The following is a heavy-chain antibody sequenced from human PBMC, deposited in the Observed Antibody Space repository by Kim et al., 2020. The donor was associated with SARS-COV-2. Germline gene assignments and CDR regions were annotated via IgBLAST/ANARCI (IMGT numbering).Heavy chain of an antibody. Sequence: SVKGRFTITRATSKNTLYLQMNSLRAEDTAVYYCAKMGCSSTSCDVGLDYWGQGTLVTVSS. V-gene: IGHV3-23*01. CDR3: AKMGCSSTSCDVGLDY. D-gene: IGHD2-2*01. J-gene: IGHJ4*02.